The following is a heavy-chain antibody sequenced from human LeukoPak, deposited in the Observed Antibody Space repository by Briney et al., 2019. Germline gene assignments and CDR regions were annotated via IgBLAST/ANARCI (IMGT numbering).Heavy chain of an antibody. Sequence: GGSLRLSYAASGITFNSYGMHWVRQAPDKGLEWVAFIRYDGSNEYYADSVKGRFTISRDNSKNTLYLQMNSLRGEDTAVYYCCGDFDYWGQGTLVTVSS. V-gene: IGHV3-30*02. D-gene: IGHD2-21*01. CDR1: GITFNSYG. CDR3: CGDFDY. J-gene: IGHJ4*02. CDR2: IRYDGSNE.